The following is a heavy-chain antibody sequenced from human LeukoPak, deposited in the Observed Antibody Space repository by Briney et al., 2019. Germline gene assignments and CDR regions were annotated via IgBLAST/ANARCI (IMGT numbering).Heavy chain of an antibody. V-gene: IGHV4-38-2*02. CDR3: AREDGYNTV. J-gene: IGHJ4*02. Sequence: PSETLSLTCAVSGYSISSGYYWGWIRQPPGKGLEWIGSIYHSGSTYYNPSLKSRVTISVDTSKNQFSLKLSSVTAADTAVYYCAREDGYNTVWGQGTLVTVSS. CDR1: GYSISSGYY. CDR2: IYHSGST. D-gene: IGHD5-24*01.